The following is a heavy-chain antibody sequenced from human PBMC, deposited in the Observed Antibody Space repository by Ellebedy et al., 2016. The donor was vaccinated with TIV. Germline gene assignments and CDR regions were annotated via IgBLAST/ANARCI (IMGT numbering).Heavy chain of an antibody. J-gene: IGHJ1*01. CDR1: GFTFSSYA. Sequence: GGSLRLXXAASGFTFSSYAMSWVRQAPGKELEWVSGISGSGGSTYYADSVKGRFTISRDNSKNTLYLQMNSLRAEDTAVYYCAKGWATTAFQFWGQGTLVTVSS. CDR2: ISGSGGST. D-gene: IGHD5-12*01. CDR3: AKGWATTAFQF. V-gene: IGHV3-23*01.